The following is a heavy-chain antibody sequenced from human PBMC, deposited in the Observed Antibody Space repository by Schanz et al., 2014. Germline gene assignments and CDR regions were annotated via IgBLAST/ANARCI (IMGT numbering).Heavy chain of an antibody. CDR1: GYNITSND. J-gene: IGHJ4*02. CDR3: ARGRTFDY. V-gene: IGHV1-8*01. Sequence: QVQLVQSGAEVKKPGASVKVSFKASGYNITSNDVTWVRQATGQGLEWMGWMNPNSGNTGYAQKFRGRVTMTRNTSMSTAYIELHILTSEDTAVYYCARGRTFDYWGQGTLVTVSS. CDR2: MNPNSGNT.